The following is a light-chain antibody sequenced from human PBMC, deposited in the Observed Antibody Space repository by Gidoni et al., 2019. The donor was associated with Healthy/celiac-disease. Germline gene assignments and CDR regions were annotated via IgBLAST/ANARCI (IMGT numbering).Light chain of an antibody. J-gene: IGLJ2*01. CDR1: SSNIGAGYD. CDR2: GNN. Sequence: QSVLTQPPSGSGAPGQRVTSSCTGASSNIGAGYDVPWYQQLPGSAPKLLIFGNNNRPSGVPDRFSSSKSGASASLAITGLQAEDEADYYCQSFDSGLSGPVVFGGGTKLTVL. CDR3: QSFDSGLSGPVV. V-gene: IGLV1-40*01.